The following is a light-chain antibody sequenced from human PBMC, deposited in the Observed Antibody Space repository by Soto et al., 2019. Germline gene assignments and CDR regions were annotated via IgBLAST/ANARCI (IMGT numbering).Light chain of an antibody. J-gene: IGLJ1*01. CDR3: SSHGGANNFYV. Sequence: QSALTQPPSASGSPGQSVTISCTGTSSDIGAYDYVSWYQQHPGKVPKLMIYDVSKRPSGVPDRFSASKSGNTASLTVSGLQAEDDADYYCSSHGGANNFYVFGTGTKLTVL. CDR2: DVS. CDR1: SSDIGAYDY. V-gene: IGLV2-8*01.